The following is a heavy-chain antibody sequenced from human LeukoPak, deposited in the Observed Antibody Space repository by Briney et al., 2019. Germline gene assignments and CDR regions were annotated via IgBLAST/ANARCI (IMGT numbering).Heavy chain of an antibody. J-gene: IGHJ3*01. CDR1: GRSIRIGY. Sequence: SQTLSPACIVSGRSIRIGYWTWVRQPPRKGLEWIGYFYPIGSTNYNPSLKTRVTMSRDTSKSQFSLKLSSGTAEDTAIYYCARRRLVAAAAKDVLDLWGQGTMVTVSS. V-gene: IGHV4-59*08. CDR3: ARRRLVAAAAKDVLDL. CDR2: FYPIGST. D-gene: IGHD2-2*01.